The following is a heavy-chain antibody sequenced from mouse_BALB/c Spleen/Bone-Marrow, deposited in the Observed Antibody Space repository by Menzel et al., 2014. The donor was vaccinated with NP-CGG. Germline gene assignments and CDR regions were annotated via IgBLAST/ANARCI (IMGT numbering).Heavy chain of an antibody. D-gene: IGHD1-1*01. J-gene: IGHJ2*01. Sequence: VQLQQSGAELVKPGASVKLSCTASGFNIKDTYMHWVKQRPEQGLKWIGRIDPANGNTKYDPKFQGKATITADTSSNTAYLQLSSLTSEDTAVYYCVSYYYGNYFDSWGQGTTLTVSS. CDR2: IDPANGNT. V-gene: IGHV14-3*02. CDR1: GFNIKDTY. CDR3: VSYYYGNYFDS.